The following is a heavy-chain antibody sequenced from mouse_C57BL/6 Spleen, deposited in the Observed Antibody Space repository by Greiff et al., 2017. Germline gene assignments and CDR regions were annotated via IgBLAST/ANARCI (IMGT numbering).Heavy chain of an antibody. CDR3: AIGGSYWYFDF. J-gene: IGHJ1*03. Sequence: EVQRVESEGGLVQPGSSMKLSCTASGFTFSDYYMAWVRQVPEKGLEWVANINYDGSSTYYLDSLKSRFIFSRDNAENILYMQMSRLKSEDTATYYCAIGGSYWYFDFWGTGTTVTVSS. CDR1: GFTFSDYY. D-gene: IGHD6-1*01. V-gene: IGHV5-16*01. CDR2: INYDGSST.